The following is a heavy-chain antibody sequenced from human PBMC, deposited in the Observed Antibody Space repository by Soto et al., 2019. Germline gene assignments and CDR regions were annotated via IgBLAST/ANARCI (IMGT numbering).Heavy chain of an antibody. Sequence: SETLSLTCSVSGGSISSFTYYWGWIRQPPGKGLEWIGTVYYNENTYYNPSLKSRVTITVDTAKNQFSLNLRSVTAADTAMYFCARRERYYGSPGWFDPGAREPWSPSPQ. CDR3: ARRERYYGSPGWFDP. CDR1: GGSISSFTYY. V-gene: IGHV4-39*01. CDR2: VYYNENT. J-gene: IGHJ5*02. D-gene: IGHD3-10*01.